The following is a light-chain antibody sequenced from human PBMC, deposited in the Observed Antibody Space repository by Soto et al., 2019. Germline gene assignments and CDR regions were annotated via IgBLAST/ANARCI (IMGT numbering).Light chain of an antibody. J-gene: IGKJ2*01. CDR1: QGINNY. CDR3: KQLNSYPYT. Sequence: DIQLTQSPSFLSASVGDRVTITCRASQGINNYLAWYQQIPWQAPKLLIYAASTLQRGAPSRFSGSGSGTDFNLTISILQPEDFATYYCKQLNSYPYTFGQGTKLEIK. CDR2: AAS. V-gene: IGKV1-9*01.